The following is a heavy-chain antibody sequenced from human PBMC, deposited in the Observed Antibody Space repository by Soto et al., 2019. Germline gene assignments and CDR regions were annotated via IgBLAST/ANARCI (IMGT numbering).Heavy chain of an antibody. V-gene: IGHV1-69*12. CDR3: ARGIRDYYYYGMDV. J-gene: IGHJ6*02. D-gene: IGHD3-16*01. CDR1: GGTFSSYA. Sequence: QVQLVQSGAEVKKPGSSVKVFCKASGGTFSSYAISWVRQAPGQGLEWMGGIIPIFGTANYAQKFQGRVTITADESTSTAYMELSSLRSEDTAVYYCARGIRDYYYYGMDVWGQGTTVTVSS. CDR2: IIPIFGTA.